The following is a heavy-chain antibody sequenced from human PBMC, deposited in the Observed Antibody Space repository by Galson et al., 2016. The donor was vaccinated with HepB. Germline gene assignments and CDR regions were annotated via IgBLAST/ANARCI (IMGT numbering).Heavy chain of an antibody. Sequence: TLSLTCGVSGGSISSGGYSWSWIRQPPGKGLEWIGYIYHTGSTYYNPSLKSRVTTSVDRSKNQFSLNLSPVTAADTAVYSRARGKGRGGFDYWGQGTLVTVSP. CDR2: IYHTGST. D-gene: IGHD3-10*01. CDR1: GGSISSGGYS. V-gene: IGHV4-30-2*01. J-gene: IGHJ4*02. CDR3: ARGKGRGGFDY.